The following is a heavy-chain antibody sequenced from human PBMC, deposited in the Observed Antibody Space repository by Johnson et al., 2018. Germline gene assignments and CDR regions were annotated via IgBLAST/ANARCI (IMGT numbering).Heavy chain of an antibody. Sequence: QLVESGGGVVQPGSSLSLSCAASGFTFSSYGMHWVRQAPGKGLEWVTLISFDGSNKYYANSVKGRFTISSDKSKNTLYLQMNSLTAEDTAVYYCARDLGEYVDKTLAYDVLDSWGKGTMVTVSS. D-gene: IGHD5-12*01. CDR3: ARDLGEYVDKTLAYDVLDS. CDR1: GFTFSSYG. CDR2: ISFDGSNK. V-gene: IGHV3-30*03. J-gene: IGHJ3*02.